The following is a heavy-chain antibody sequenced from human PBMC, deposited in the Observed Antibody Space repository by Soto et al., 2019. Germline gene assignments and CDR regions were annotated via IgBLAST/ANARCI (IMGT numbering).Heavy chain of an antibody. CDR3: AREGALKPFSS. CDR2: ISGTSVYR. V-gene: IGHV3-21*01. Sequence: GGSLRLSCVASGFTFSNYNMNWVRQAPGKGLEWVSHISGTSVYRHYADSVKGRFTISRDNAKNSLYLQMDSLRVEDTAVYYCAREGALKPFSSWGQGALVTVSS. CDR1: GFTFSNYN. J-gene: IGHJ5*02.